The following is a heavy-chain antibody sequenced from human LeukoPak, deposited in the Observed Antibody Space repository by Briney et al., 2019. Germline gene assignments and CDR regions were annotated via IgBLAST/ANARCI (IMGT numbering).Heavy chain of an antibody. CDR1: GGSISSYY. CDR3: AREGYSYGPFDY. V-gene: IGHV4-59*01. CDR2: IYYSGST. J-gene: IGHJ4*02. D-gene: IGHD5-18*01. Sequence: SETLSLTCTVSGGSISSYYWSWIRQPPGKGLEWIGYIYYSGSTNYNPSLKSRVTISVATSKNQFSLKLSAVTAADTAVYYCAREGYSYGPFDYWGQGTLVTVSS.